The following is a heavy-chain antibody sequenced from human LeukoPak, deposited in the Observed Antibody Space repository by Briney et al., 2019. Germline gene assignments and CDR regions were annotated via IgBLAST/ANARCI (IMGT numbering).Heavy chain of an antibody. J-gene: IGHJ4*02. D-gene: IGHD3-16*02. V-gene: IGHV1-8*01. CDR1: GYTFTSYD. CDR2: MNPNSGNT. CDR3: ARGYRHVKVFSY. Sequence: GASVKVSCRASGYTFTSYDINWVRQATGQGLEWMGWMNPNSGNTGYAQKFQGRVTMTRNTSISTAYMELSSLRSEDTAVYYCARGYRHVKVFSYWGQGTLVTVSS.